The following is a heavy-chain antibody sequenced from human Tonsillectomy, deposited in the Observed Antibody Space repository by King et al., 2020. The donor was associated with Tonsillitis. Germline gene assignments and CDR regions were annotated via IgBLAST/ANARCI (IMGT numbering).Heavy chain of an antibody. CDR2: IIPTFRTT. V-gene: IGHV1-69*01. CDR3: APPASGNLLSRDYYYAMDV. CDR1: GGAFTKSA. D-gene: IGHD3-10*01. Sequence: QLVQSGSEVKKPGSSVKVSCRASGGAFTKSATSWVRQAPGQGLEWMGGIIPTFRTTNYAQKFQGRVTITADESTSKASMELSSLRSEDTAVYYCAPPASGNLLSRDYYYAMDVWGQGTTVTVSS. J-gene: IGHJ6*01.